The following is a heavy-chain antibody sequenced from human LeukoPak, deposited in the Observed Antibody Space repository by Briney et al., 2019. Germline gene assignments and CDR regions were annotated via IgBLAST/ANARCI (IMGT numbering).Heavy chain of an antibody. CDR1: GGSFSGYY. V-gene: IGHV4-34*01. J-gene: IGHJ3*02. CDR2: INHSGST. D-gene: IGHD5-24*01. CDR3: AREERDQDAFDI. Sequence: PSETLSLTCAVYGGSFSGYYWSWIRQPPGKGLEWIGEINHSGSTNYNPSLKSRVTISVDTSKNQFSLKLSSVTAADTAVYYCAREERDQDAFDIWGQGTMVTVSS.